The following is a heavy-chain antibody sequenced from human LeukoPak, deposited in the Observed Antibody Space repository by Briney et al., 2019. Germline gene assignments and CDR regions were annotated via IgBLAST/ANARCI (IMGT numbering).Heavy chain of an antibody. CDR1: GYTFTSYG. J-gene: IGHJ6*02. CDR3: ARFGQQWLFYYYGLDV. CDR2: ISAYNGNT. V-gene: IGHV1-18*01. Sequence: ASVKVSCKASGYTFTSYGISWVRQAPGQGLEWMGWISAYNGNTNYAQKLQGRVTMTTDTSTSTAYMELRSLRSDDTAVYYCARFGQQWLFYYYGLDVWGQGTTVTVSS. D-gene: IGHD6-19*01.